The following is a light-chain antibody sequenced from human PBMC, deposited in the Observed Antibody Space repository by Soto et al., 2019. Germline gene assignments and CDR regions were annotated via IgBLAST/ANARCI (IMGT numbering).Light chain of an antibody. Sequence: DIVLTQSPGTLSLSPGERATLSWRASQSFSSTYLAWYQQKPGQAPRLLIYGASSRATGIPDRFSGSGSGTVFTLTISSLEPEDFAIYYCQQRSNWITLGQGTRLEI. CDR3: QQRSNWIT. J-gene: IGKJ5*01. CDR2: GAS. V-gene: IGKV3D-20*02. CDR1: QSFSSTY.